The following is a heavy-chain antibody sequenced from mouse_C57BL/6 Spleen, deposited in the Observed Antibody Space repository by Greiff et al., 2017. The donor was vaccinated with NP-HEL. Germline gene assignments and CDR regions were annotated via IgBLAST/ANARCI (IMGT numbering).Heavy chain of an antibody. CDR2: ISSGSSTI. CDR1: GFTFSDYG. CDR3: ARTRHYYGSSYWYFDV. J-gene: IGHJ1*03. D-gene: IGHD1-1*01. V-gene: IGHV5-17*01. Sequence: EVQLQESGGGLVKPGGSLKLSCAASGFTFSDYGMHWVRQAPEKGLEWVAYISSGSSTIYYADTVKGRFTISRDNAKNTLFLQMTSLRSEDTAMYYCARTRHYYGSSYWYFDVWGTGTTVTVSS.